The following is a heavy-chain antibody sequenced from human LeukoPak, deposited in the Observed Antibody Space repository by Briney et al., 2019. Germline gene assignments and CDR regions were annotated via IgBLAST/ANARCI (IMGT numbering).Heavy chain of an antibody. D-gene: IGHD1-1*01. V-gene: IGHV3-9*01. CDR2: ISWNSGSI. CDR3: ARSRVLNWNDLDY. CDR1: GFTFDDYA. J-gene: IGHJ4*02. Sequence: PGGSLRLSCAASGFTFDDYAMHWVRQAPGKGLEWVSGISWNSGSIGYADSVKGRFTISRDNAKNSLYLQMNSLRAEDTAVYYCARSRVLNWNDLDYWGQGSLVTVSS.